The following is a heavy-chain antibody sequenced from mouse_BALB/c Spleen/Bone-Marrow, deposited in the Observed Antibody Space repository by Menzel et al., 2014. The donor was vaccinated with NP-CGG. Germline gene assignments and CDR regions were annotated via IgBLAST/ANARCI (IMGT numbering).Heavy chain of an antibody. CDR1: GFSFSSYS. Sequence: DVKLVESGGGLVKPGGSLKLSCAASGFSFSSYSMSWVRQTPEKRLEWVATISSGGHDTYYPDSVKGRFTISRDDAKNTLYLQMSSLKSEDTAMYYCSKDGGYDYSCYFDYWGQGTTLTVSS. CDR2: ISSGGHDT. D-gene: IGHD2-4*01. J-gene: IGHJ2*01. V-gene: IGHV5-6-4*01. CDR3: SKDGGYDYSCYFDY.